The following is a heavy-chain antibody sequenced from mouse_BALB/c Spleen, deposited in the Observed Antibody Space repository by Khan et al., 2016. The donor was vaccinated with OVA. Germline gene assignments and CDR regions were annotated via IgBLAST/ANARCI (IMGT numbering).Heavy chain of an antibody. CDR1: GYSFTGYF. CDR2: INPHIGET. CDR3: TIIYRSDFDY. V-gene: IGHV1-20*02. Sequence: GPELVKPGASVKISCKASGYSFTGYFMNWVMQSPGKSLEWIGRINPHIGETFYNQKFKGKATLTVDESSSTAHMELRSLASEDSAVSYCTIIYRSDFDYWGQGTTLTVSS. J-gene: IGHJ2*01. D-gene: IGHD1-1*01.